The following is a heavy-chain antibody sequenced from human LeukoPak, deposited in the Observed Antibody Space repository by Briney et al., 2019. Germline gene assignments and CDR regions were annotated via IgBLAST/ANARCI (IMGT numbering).Heavy chain of an antibody. CDR3: ARDQAYGIAVAGTYYYGMDV. J-gene: IGHJ6*04. D-gene: IGHD6-19*01. CDR2: INAGNGNT. V-gene: IGHV1-3*01. CDR1: GYTFTSYA. Sequence: ASVKVSCKASGYTFTSYAMHWVRQAPGQRLEWMGWINAGNGNTKYSQKFHGRVTITRDTSASTAYMELSSLRSEDTAVYYCARDQAYGIAVAGTYYYGMDVWGKGTTVTVSS.